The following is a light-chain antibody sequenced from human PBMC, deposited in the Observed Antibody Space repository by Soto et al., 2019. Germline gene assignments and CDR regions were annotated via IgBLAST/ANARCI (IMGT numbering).Light chain of an antibody. CDR2: SIN. CDR1: SSNIGRNS. CDR3: AAWDDSLNGVV. V-gene: IGLV1-44*01. Sequence: QAVVTQPPSASGTPGQRVTISCSGSSSNIGRNSVHWYQQLPGTAPKLLIYSINHRPSGVPDRFSGSKSGTSASLAISGLQSEDEADYYCAAWDDSLNGVVFGGGTKVTVL. J-gene: IGLJ2*01.